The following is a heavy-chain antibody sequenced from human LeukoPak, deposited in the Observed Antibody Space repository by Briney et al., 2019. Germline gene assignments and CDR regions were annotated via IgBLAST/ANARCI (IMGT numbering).Heavy chain of an antibody. J-gene: IGHJ4*02. CDR3: GRVGATSYY. CDR2: INSDGSST. V-gene: IGHV3-74*01. D-gene: IGHD1-26*01. CDR1: GFTFSSYW. Sequence: PGGSLRLSCAASGFTFSSYWMHWVRQAPGKGLVWVSRINSDGSSTNYADSVKGRFTISRDNAKNTLFLLMNSLRAEDTAVYYCGRVGATSYYWGQGSLVTVSS.